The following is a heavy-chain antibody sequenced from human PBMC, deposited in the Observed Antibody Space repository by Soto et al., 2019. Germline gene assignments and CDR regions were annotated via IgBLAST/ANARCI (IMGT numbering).Heavy chain of an antibody. CDR3: AHAVLGPYYYYYYMDV. J-gene: IGHJ6*03. Sequence: SGPTLVNPTQTLTLTCTFSGFSLSTSGVGVGWIRQPPGKALEWLALIYWDDDKRYSPSLKSRLAITKDTSKNQVVLTMTNMDPVDTATYYCAHAVLGPYYYYYYMDVWGKGTTVTVSS. CDR2: IYWDDDK. V-gene: IGHV2-5*02. CDR1: GFSLSTSGVG.